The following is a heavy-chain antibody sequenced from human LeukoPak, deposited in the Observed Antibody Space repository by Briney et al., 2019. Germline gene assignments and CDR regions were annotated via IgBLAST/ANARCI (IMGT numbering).Heavy chain of an antibody. CDR1: GITFSSYG. D-gene: IGHD4-17*01. V-gene: IGHV3-23*01. J-gene: IGHJ4*02. CDR2: ISSTGGTT. CDR3: AKVNGDYIVDPSDY. Sequence: GGSLRLSCAASGITFSSYGMSWVRQAPGKGLEWVSSISSTGGTTYYADSVKGRFTISRDNSKNTLYLQMNSLRAEDTAVYYCAKVNGDYIVDPSDYWGQGTLVTVSS.